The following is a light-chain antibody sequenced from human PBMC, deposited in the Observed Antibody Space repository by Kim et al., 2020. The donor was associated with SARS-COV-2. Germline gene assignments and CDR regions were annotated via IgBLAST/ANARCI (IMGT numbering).Light chain of an antibody. CDR3: CSYAGSYTLV. Sequence: SALTQPRSVSGSPGQSVTISCTGTSSDVGNYNFVSWYQQHPGKAPKLMISDVTKRPSGIPVRFSGSKSGNTASLTISGLQAEDEADYYCCSYAGSYTLVFGGGTQLTVL. V-gene: IGLV2-11*01. CDR2: DVT. J-gene: IGLJ3*02. CDR1: SSDVGNYNF.